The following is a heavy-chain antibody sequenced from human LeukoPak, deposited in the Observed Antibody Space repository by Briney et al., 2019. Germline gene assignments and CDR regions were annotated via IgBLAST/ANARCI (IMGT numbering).Heavy chain of an antibody. CDR1: GYTFTGYY. J-gene: IGHJ4*02. CDR3: ASGEPRGYSGYDFLH. CDR2: INPNSGGT. V-gene: IGHV1-2*02. D-gene: IGHD5-12*01. Sequence: ASVKVSCKASGYTFTGYYMHWVRQAPGQGLEWMGWINPNSGGTNYAQKFQGRVTMTRDTSISTAYMELSRLRSDDTAVYYCASGEPRGYSGYDFLHWGQGTLVPVSS.